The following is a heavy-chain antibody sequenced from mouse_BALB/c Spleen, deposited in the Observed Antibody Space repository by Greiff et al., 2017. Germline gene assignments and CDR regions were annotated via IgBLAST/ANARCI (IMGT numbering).Heavy chain of an antibody. J-gene: IGHJ4*01. Sequence: DVMLVESGGGLVKPGGSLKLSCAASGFTFSDYYMYWVRQTPEKRLEWVATISDGGSYTYYPDSVKGRFTISRDNAKNNLYLQMSSLKSEDTAMYYCARDRPSGYAMDYWGQGTSVTVSS. V-gene: IGHV5-4*02. CDR2: ISDGGSYT. CDR1: GFTFSDYY. CDR3: ARDRPSGYAMDY. D-gene: IGHD2-10*02.